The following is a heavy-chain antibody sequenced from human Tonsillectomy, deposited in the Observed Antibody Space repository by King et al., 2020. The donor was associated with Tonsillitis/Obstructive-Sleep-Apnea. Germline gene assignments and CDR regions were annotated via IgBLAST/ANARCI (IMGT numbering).Heavy chain of an antibody. CDR1: GFTFSSYD. D-gene: IGHD6-19*01. CDR2: IGTAGDT. Sequence: VQLVESGGGLVQPGGSLRLSCAAPGFTFSSYDMHWVRPATGKGLEWVSAIGTAGDTYYPGSVKGRVTISSENAKNSLYLQMNSLRAGDTAVYYCARGRIAVAGTGYDYWGQGTLVTVSS. CDR3: ARGRIAVAGTGYDY. V-gene: IGHV3-13*04. J-gene: IGHJ4*02.